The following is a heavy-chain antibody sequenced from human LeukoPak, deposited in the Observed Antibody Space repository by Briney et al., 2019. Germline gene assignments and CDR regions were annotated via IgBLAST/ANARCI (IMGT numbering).Heavy chain of an antibody. V-gene: IGHV3-23*01. J-gene: IGHJ4*02. D-gene: IGHD6-19*01. CDR1: GFTFSSYA. Sequence: GGSLRLSCAASGFTFSSYAMTWVRQAPGKGLEWVSGISGSGGNTYYTDSVRGRLSISRDNSKNTLYLQVNSLRAEDTAVYYCAKDHSYNSGWYGGPFDYWGQGTLVTVSS. CDR2: ISGSGGNT. CDR3: AKDHSYNSGWYGGPFDY.